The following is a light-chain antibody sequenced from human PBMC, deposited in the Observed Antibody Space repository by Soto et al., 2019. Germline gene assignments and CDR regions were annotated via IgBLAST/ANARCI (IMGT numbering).Light chain of an antibody. CDR2: AYA. J-gene: IGLJ2*01. CDR1: SANIGAGYD. CDR3: QSSDMRGWLV. Sequence: QAVVTQPPSVSGATGQRVTISCTGTSANIGAGYDVHWYRQIPGEAPTLLIYAYANRPSGVPDRFSGAFSGSSASLAIAGLQAEDEGLYFCQSSDMRGWLVFGGGTKLTVL. V-gene: IGLV1-40*01.